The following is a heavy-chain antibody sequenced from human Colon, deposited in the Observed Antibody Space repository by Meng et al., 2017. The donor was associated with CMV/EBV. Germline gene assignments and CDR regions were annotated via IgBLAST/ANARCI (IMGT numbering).Heavy chain of an antibody. CDR1: GFTFSSYW. D-gene: IGHD6-19*01. Sequence: GESLKISCAASGFTFSSYWMSWVRQAPGKGLEWVANIKQDGSEKYYVDSVKGRFTISRDNAKNSLYLQMNSLRAEDTAVYYCAILGAVGLQVAFDIWGQGTMVTVSS. J-gene: IGHJ3*02. V-gene: IGHV3-7*01. CDR2: IKQDGSEK. CDR3: AILGAVGLQVAFDI.